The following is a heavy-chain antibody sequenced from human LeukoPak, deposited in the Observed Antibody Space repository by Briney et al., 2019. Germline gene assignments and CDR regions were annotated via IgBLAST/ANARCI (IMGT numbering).Heavy chain of an antibody. V-gene: IGHV3-11*04. J-gene: IGHJ6*04. CDR1: GFPFSDYY. Sequence: GGSLRLSCDASGFPFSDYYMTWIRQAPGKGLESLSYISGGGNIINYADSVKGRFTISRDNAKNSLYLQMNSLRAEDTAVYYCAELGITMIGGVWGKGTTVTISS. CDR3: AELGITMIGGV. CDR2: ISGGGNII. D-gene: IGHD3-10*02.